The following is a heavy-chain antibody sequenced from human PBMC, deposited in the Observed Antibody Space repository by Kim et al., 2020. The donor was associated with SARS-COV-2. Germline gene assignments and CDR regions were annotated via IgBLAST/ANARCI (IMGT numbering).Heavy chain of an antibody. D-gene: IGHD2-15*01. CDR3: AVRGSVEYYY. J-gene: IGHJ4*02. CDR1: GLTFSRYA. CDR2: ISDSGGYT. Sequence: GGSLRLSCATSGLTFSRYAMSWVRQAPGKGLEWVSVISDSGGYTKDADSVKGRFTISRDNSKNTLYLQMNSLRAEDTAVYYCAVRGSVEYYYWGQGPLVIVSS. V-gene: IGHV3-23*01.